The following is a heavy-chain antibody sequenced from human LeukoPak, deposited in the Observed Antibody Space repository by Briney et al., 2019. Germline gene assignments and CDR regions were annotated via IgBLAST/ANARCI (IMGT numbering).Heavy chain of an antibody. V-gene: IGHV1-24*01. CDR3: ATDRGSSYHFDL. CDR2: FDPEDGET. Sequence: GGSLRLSCAASGFTFSTYAMSWVRQAPGKGLEWMGGFDPEDGETIYAQKFQGRVTMTEDTSTDTAYMELSSLRSEDTAVYYCATDRGSSYHFDLWGRGTLVTVSS. CDR1: GFTFSTYA. J-gene: IGHJ2*01. D-gene: IGHD6-25*01.